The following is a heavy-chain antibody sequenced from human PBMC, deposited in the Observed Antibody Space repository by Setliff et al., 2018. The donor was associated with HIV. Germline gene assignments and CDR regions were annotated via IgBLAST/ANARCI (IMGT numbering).Heavy chain of an antibody. CDR1: GFTFDDYA. CDR2: ISWNSGSI. CDR3: AKDMMVGYYGSGSHYEPPWGAFDI. V-gene: IGHV3-9*03. D-gene: IGHD3-10*01. Sequence: PGGSLRLSCAASGFTFDDYAMHWVRQAPGKGLEWVSGISWNSGSIGYADSVKGRFTISRDNAKNSLYLQMNSLRAEDMALYYCAKDMMVGYYGSGSHYEPPWGAFDIWGQGTMVTVSS. J-gene: IGHJ3*02.